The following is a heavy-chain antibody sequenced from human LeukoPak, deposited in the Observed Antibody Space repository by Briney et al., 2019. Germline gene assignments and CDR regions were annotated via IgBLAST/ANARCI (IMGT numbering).Heavy chain of an antibody. CDR1: GYTFTGYY. J-gene: IGHJ4*02. CDR2: INPNSGGT. D-gene: IGHD6-19*01. V-gene: IGHV1-2*02. Sequence: ASVKVSCKASGYTFTGYYMHWVRQAPGQGLEWMGWINPNSGGTNYAQKFQGRVTMTRDTSISTAYMELSRLRSDDTAVYYCASTPGMAVAVYDYWGQGTLVTVSS. CDR3: ASTPGMAVAVYDY.